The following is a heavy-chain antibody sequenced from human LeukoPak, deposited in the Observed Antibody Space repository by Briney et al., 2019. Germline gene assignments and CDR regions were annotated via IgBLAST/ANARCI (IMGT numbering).Heavy chain of an antibody. J-gene: IGHJ4*01. V-gene: IGHV4-59*01. CDR1: GGSFSSYY. CDR3: TSGGMVSGDY. Sequence: PSETLSLTCTVFGGSFSSYYWIWIRQPPGKGLEWIGLIYSSGSIKYNPSLKSRLTISLDTSKNQFSLKLRSVTAADTAVYYCTSGGMVSGDYWGHGTLVTVSS. CDR2: IYSSGSI. D-gene: IGHD2-8*01.